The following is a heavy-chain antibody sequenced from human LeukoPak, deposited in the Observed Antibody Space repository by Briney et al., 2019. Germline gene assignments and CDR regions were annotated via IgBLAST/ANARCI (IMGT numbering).Heavy chain of an antibody. D-gene: IGHD5/OR15-5a*01. Sequence: GGSLRLSCAASGLTFSRYEMNWVRQAPGKGLEWVAYIRSSGSPIYYADSVKGRFTISRDNAKNSLYLQMNSLRAEDTAVYYCARGRVGAFDIWGQGTMVTVSS. CDR1: GLTFSRYE. CDR2: IRSSGSPI. V-gene: IGHV3-48*03. J-gene: IGHJ3*02. CDR3: ARGRVGAFDI.